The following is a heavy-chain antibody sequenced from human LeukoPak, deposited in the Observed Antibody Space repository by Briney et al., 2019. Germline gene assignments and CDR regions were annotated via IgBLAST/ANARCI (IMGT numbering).Heavy chain of an antibody. CDR2: IYYSGST. V-gene: IGHV4-61*01. Sequence: SETLSLTCTVSGGSVSSGSYYWSWIRQPPGKGLEWIGYIYYSGSTNYNPSLKSRVTISVDTSKNQFSLKLSSVTAADTAVYYCARFRSAPVWFDPWGQGTLVTVSS. CDR1: GGSVSSGSYY. D-gene: IGHD6-13*01. CDR3: ARFRSAPVWFDP. J-gene: IGHJ5*02.